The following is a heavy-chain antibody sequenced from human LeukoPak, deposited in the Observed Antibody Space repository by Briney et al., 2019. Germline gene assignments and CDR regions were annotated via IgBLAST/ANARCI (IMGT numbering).Heavy chain of an antibody. J-gene: IGHJ4*02. D-gene: IGHD6-13*01. CDR2: VYYTGGT. CDR1: GDSITSSSYY. CDR3: ARRPTSWVQLWVRSGSSWYPEKSYYFDY. V-gene: IGHV4-39*01. Sequence: PSETLSLTCSVSGDSITSSSYYWAWVRQPPERGLEWIGSVYYTGGTNYSPSLKSRVTMSVDTSKNQFSLMLSSVTAADTAVYYCARRPTSWVQLWVRSGSSWYPEKSYYFDYWGQGTLVTVSS.